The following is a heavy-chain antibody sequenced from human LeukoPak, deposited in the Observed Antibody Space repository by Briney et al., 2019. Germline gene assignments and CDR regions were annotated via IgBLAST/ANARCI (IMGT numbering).Heavy chain of an antibody. CDR1: GFTFTSSA. CDR3: AADRDGDDYSHY. J-gene: IGHJ4*02. Sequence: ASVKVSCKASGFTFTSSAVQWVRQARGQRLEWIGWIVVGSGNTNYAQKFQERVTITRDMSTSTAYMELSGLRSEDTAVYYCAADRDGDDYSHYWGQGTLVTVSS. CDR2: IVVGSGNT. D-gene: IGHD4-11*01. V-gene: IGHV1-58*01.